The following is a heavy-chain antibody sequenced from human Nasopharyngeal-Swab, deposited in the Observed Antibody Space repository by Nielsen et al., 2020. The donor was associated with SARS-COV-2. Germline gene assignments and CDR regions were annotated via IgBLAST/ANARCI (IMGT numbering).Heavy chain of an antibody. CDR3: ARDLSYYDSVGAFDI. Sequence: VRQAPGKGLEWVAFIAHDASNEYYGDSVKGRFSISRDSSKNTLYLQMNSLRAEDTAVYYCARDLSYYDSVGAFDIWGQGTMVTVSS. CDR2: IAHDASNE. D-gene: IGHD3-22*01. J-gene: IGHJ3*02. V-gene: IGHV3-33*05.